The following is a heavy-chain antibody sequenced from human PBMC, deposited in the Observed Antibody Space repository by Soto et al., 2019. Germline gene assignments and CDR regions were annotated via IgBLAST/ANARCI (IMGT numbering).Heavy chain of an antibody. CDR1: GFTFGSYA. CDR3: AKRVYYYDSSGYFWFDP. D-gene: IGHD3-22*01. V-gene: IGHV3-23*01. CDR2: ISGSGGST. J-gene: IGHJ5*02. Sequence: PGGSLRLSCAASGFTFGSYAMSWVRQAPGKGLEWVSAISGSGGSTYYADSVKGRFTISRDNSKNTLYLQMNSLRAEDTAVYYCAKRVYYYDSSGYFWFDPWGQGTLVTVSS.